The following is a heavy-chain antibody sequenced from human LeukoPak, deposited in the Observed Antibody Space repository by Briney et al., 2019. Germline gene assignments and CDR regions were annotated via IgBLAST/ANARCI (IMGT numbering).Heavy chain of an antibody. J-gene: IGHJ3*02. Sequence: GGSLRPSCAASGFTFSTYAMHWVRQAPGKGLEWVAVISYDGSNEYYADSVKGRFTISRDSSKNTLYLQMSSLRPEDTSVYHCARAGGLYNWNFGDAIDIWGQGTRVTVSS. V-gene: IGHV3-30*04. D-gene: IGHD1-20*01. CDR1: GFTFSTYA. CDR3: ARAGGLYNWNFGDAIDI. CDR2: ISYDGSNE.